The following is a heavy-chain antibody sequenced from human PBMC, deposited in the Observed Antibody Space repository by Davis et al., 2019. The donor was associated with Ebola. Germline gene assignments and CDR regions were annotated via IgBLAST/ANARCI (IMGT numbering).Heavy chain of an antibody. J-gene: IGHJ6*04. CDR3: ASLFRDV. Sequence: MPGGSLRLSCAVYGGSFSGYYWSWIRQPPGKGLEWIGEINHSGSTNYNPSLKSRVTISVDTSKNQFSLKLSSVTAADTAVYYCASLFRDVWGKGTTVTVSS. CDR2: INHSGST. CDR1: GGSFSGYY. V-gene: IGHV4-34*01. D-gene: IGHD2-21*01.